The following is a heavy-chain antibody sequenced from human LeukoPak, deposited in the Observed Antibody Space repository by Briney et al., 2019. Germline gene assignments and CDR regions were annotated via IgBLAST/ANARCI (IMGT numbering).Heavy chain of an antibody. V-gene: IGHV4-59*08. J-gene: IGHJ3*02. CDR1: GXSISDYY. Sequence: SETLSLTCTVSGXSISDYYGSWIRQPPGKGQDWLGYINYSGSTNYNPSLKSRVTISVDTSKNQFSLKLNSVTAADTAVYYCARRGVKGAFDIWGQGTIVTVSS. CDR3: ARRGVKGAFDI. D-gene: IGHD3-10*01. CDR2: INYSGST.